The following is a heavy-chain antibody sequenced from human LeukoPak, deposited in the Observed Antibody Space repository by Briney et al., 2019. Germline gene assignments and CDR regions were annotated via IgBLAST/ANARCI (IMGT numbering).Heavy chain of an antibody. Sequence: PSETLSLTCTVSGGSISSYYWSWIRQPPGKGLEWIGYIYTSGSTNYNPSLKSRVTISVDTSKNQFSLKLSSVTAADTAVYYCARRRGYYDSSGYYLVPFDYWGQGTLVTVSS. J-gene: IGHJ4*02. CDR2: IYTSGST. CDR1: GGSISSYY. CDR3: ARRRGYYDSSGYYLVPFDY. D-gene: IGHD3-22*01. V-gene: IGHV4-4*09.